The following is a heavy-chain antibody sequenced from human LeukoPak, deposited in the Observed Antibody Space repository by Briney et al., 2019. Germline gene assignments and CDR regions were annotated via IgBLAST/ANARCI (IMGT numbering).Heavy chain of an antibody. CDR3: ASSTYCSSTSCPFDY. CDR2: IYSSGST. Sequence: SETLSLTCTVSGGSINSSSYYWGWIRQPPGKGLEWIGRIYSSGSTNYNPSLKSRVTMSVDTSKNQFSLKLNSVTAADTAVYYCASSTYCSSTSCPFDYWGQGALVTVSS. D-gene: IGHD2-2*01. J-gene: IGHJ4*02. V-gene: IGHV4-61*05. CDR1: GGSINSSSYY.